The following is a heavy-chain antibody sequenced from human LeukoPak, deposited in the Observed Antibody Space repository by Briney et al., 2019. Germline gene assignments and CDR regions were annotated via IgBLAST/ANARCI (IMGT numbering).Heavy chain of an antibody. Sequence: GGSLRLSCAASGFTVSSNYMSWVRQAPGKGREGVSVIYHGGSTYSADSVKGRFTISRDNSKNTLYLQMNSLRAEDTAVYYCARSPGIAVAGRFAFDIWGQGTMVTVSS. CDR2: IYHGGST. CDR3: ARSPGIAVAGRFAFDI. V-gene: IGHV3-66*01. CDR1: GFTVSSNY. D-gene: IGHD6-19*01. J-gene: IGHJ3*02.